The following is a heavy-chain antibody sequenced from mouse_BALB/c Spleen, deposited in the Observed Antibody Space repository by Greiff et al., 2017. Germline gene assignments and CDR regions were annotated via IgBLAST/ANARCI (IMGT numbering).Heavy chain of an antibody. CDR3: VRADYYGSSYGY. Sequence: VKLMESGPGLVAPSQSLSITCTVSGFSLTSYDISWIRQPPGKGLEWLGVIWTGGGTNYNSAFMSRLSISKDNSKSQVFLKMNSLQTDDTAIYYCVRADYYGSSYGYWGQGTTLTVSS. CDR1: GFSLTSYD. CDR2: IWTGGGT. J-gene: IGHJ2*01. D-gene: IGHD1-1*01. V-gene: IGHV2-9-2*01.